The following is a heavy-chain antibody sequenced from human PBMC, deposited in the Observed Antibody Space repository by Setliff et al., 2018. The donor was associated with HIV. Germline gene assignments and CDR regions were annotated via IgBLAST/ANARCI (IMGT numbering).Heavy chain of an antibody. Sequence: SETLSLTCAVYGGSFTSYYWTWIRQAPGKDLEWIGEINHNGGTNYNPSLKSRVTISVDTSKNQFSLKLSSLTAADTAVYYCARGRTGRDYWGQGTLVTVSS. CDR2: INHNGGT. CDR3: ARGRTGRDY. J-gene: IGHJ4*02. CDR1: GGSFTSYY. V-gene: IGHV4-34*01.